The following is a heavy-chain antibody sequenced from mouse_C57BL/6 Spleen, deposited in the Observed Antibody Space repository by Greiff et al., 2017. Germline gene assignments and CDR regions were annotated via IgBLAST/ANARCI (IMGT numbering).Heavy chain of an antibody. CDR3: AREYYGSSYVSYFDV. D-gene: IGHD1-1*01. CDR1: GYTFTSYG. Sequence: VKLMESGAELARPGASVKLSCKASGYTFTSYGISWVKQRTGQGLEWIGEIYPRSGNTYYNEKFKGKATLTADKSSSTAYMELRSLTSEDSAVYFCAREYYGSSYVSYFDVWGTGTTVTVSS. J-gene: IGHJ1*03. V-gene: IGHV1-81*01. CDR2: IYPRSGNT.